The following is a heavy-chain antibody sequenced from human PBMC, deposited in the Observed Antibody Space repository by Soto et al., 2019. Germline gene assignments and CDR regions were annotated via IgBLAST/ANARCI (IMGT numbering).Heavy chain of an antibody. D-gene: IGHD5-18*01. Sequence: GGSLSLSCAASGFTFSSYAMSWVRQAPGKGLEWVSAISGSGGSTYYADSVKGRFTISRDNSENTLYLQMNSLRPEDTAVYYCVRSKGGYSYGTPFDYWGQGTLVTVSS. CDR2: ISGSGGST. J-gene: IGHJ4*02. V-gene: IGHV3-23*01. CDR3: VRSKGGYSYGTPFDY. CDR1: GFTFSSYA.